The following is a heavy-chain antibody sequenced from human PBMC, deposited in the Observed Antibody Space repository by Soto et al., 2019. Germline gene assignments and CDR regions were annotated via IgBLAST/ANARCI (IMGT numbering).Heavy chain of an antibody. Sequence: ASVKVSCKASEYTFTDYYMHWVRQAPGQGLEWMGWINPNSGGTNCAQKFQGRVTMTRDTSISTAYMELNRLISDDTAVYYCARGDSSGYYSIYYYGMDVWGQGTTVTVSS. V-gene: IGHV1-2*02. CDR2: INPNSGGT. CDR1: EYTFTDYY. J-gene: IGHJ6*02. CDR3: ARGDSSGYYSIYYYGMDV. D-gene: IGHD3-22*01.